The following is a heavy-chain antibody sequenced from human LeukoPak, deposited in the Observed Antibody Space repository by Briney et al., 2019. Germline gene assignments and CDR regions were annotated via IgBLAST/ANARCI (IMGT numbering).Heavy chain of an antibody. V-gene: IGHV4-30-4*08. D-gene: IGHD3-16*02. Sequence: SQTLSLTCTISGGSISSGDYYWSWIRQPPGKGLEWIGYIYCSGSTYYNPSLKSRVTISVETSKNQFSLKLSSVTAADTAVYYCARVVAISDYVWGSYRFDYWGQGTLVTVSS. CDR2: IYCSGST. J-gene: IGHJ4*02. CDR3: ARVVAISDYVWGSYRFDY. CDR1: GGSISSGDYY.